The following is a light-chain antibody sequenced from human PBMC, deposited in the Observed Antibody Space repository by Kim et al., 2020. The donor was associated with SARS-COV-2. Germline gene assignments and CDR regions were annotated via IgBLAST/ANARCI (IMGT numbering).Light chain of an antibody. Sequence: VSPGERVTLSCRASQSVDSNLAWYQQKPGQAPRLLIYGASTRATDIPARFSGSGSGTEFTLIISSLQSEDFAIYYCQQYNNWPPWTFGQGTKLEI. CDR2: GAS. CDR3: QQYNNWPPWT. J-gene: IGKJ2*02. V-gene: IGKV3-15*01. CDR1: QSVDSN.